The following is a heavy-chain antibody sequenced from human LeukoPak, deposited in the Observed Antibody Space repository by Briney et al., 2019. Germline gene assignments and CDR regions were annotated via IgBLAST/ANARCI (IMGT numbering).Heavy chain of an antibody. CDR1: GFTFSSYG. D-gene: IGHD2-15*01. J-gene: IGHJ4*02. CDR3: ARGATLTFYYFDY. CDR2: IWYDGSNK. Sequence: GRSLRLSCAASGFTFSSYGMPWVRQAPGKGLEWVAVIWYDGSNKYYADSVKGRFTISRDNSKNTLYLQMNSLRAEDTAVYHCARGATLTFYYFDYWGQGTLVTVSS. V-gene: IGHV3-33*01.